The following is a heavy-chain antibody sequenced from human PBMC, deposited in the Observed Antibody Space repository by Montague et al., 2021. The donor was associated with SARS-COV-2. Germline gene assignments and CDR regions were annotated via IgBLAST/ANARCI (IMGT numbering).Heavy chain of an antibody. CDR3: ARVRYYGSGTSLGMDD. CDR2: INHSGST. CDR1: GGSFSGYY. V-gene: IGHV4-34*01. J-gene: IGHJ6*02. Sequence: SETLSLTCAVYGGSFSGYYWSWIRQPPGKGLEWIGEINHSGSTNYNPSLMSRVTISVDTSNNQFSLKLSSVTAADTAVYYCARVRYYGSGTSLGMDDWGQGTTVTVSS. D-gene: IGHD3-10*01.